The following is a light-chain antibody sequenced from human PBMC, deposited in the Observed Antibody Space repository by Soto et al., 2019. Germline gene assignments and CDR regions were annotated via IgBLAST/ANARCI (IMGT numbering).Light chain of an antibody. J-gene: IGKJ4*01. Sequence: DIQMTQSPSSLSASVGDRVTITCRASQSISSYLNWYQQKPGKAPNLLIYSAAKLHSGVPSKFSGSGSGTDFTLILSSLQPEDFATYYCQQSSSNPLTFGGGTRV. CDR1: QSISSY. CDR3: QQSSSNPLT. CDR2: SAA. V-gene: IGKV1-39*01.